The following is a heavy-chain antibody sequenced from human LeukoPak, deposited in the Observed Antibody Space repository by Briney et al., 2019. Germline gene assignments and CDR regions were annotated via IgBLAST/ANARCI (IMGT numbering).Heavy chain of an antibody. CDR2: IHFSGTT. Sequence: SETLTLTCTVSGDSISSSGYYWGWIRQPPGKGLEWIGIIHFSGTTYYNPSLKSRVTISVDTSKNQFSLKLTSVTAADTAVYYCARFRGVVSSSLLDFWGQGTLVTVSS. CDR1: GDSISSSGYY. CDR3: ARFRGVVSSSLLDF. D-gene: IGHD3-10*01. V-gene: IGHV4-39*01. J-gene: IGHJ4*02.